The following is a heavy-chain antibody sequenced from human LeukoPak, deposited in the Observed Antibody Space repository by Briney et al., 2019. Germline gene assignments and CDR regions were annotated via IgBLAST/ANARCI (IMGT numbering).Heavy chain of an antibody. D-gene: IGHD6-19*01. J-gene: IGHJ5*02. Sequence: ASVKVSCKASGHTFTGYYTHWVRQAPGQGLEWMGWMNPNSGNTGYAQKFQGRVTMTRNTSISTAYMELSSLRSEDTAVYYCARGRGSGHKENWFDPWGQGTLVTVSS. V-gene: IGHV1-8*02. CDR3: ARGRGSGHKENWFDP. CDR2: MNPNSGNT. CDR1: GHTFTGYY.